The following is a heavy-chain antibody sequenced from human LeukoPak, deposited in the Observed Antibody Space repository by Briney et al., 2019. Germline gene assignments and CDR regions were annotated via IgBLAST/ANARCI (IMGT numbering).Heavy chain of an antibody. CDR3: ARDYGGSSPFDY. J-gene: IGHJ4*02. D-gene: IGHD4-23*01. CDR1: GFTFSSYE. CDR2: ISSSGSTI. Sequence: GGSLRLSCAASGFTFSSYEMHWVRQAPGKGLEWVSYISSSGSTIYYADSVKGRFTITRDNAKNSLYLQMNSLRAEDTAVYYCARDYGGSSPFDYWGQGTLVTVSS. V-gene: IGHV3-48*03.